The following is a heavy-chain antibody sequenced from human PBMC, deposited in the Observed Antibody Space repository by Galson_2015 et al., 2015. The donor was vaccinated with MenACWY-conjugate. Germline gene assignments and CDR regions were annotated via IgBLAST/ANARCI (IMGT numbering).Heavy chain of an antibody. CDR3: ARQNTGGYFTSGYYFDY. V-gene: IGHV4-59*01. Sequence: SETLSLTCTVSSDSINTYFWSWFQLPPGGGLQYIGYASDSGSTDYSPSFKSRVTISADRSKKQFSRILSSATAADTAIYYCARQNTGGYFTSGYYFDYWGQGSLVTVSS. D-gene: IGHD1-26*01. J-gene: IGHJ4*02. CDR1: SDSINTYF. CDR2: ASDSGST.